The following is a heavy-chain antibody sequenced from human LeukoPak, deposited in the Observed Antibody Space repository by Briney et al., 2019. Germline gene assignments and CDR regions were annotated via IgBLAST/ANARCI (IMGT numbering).Heavy chain of an antibody. CDR1: VFTFSDHA. Sequence: PGGSLRLSCAASVFTFSDHAMSWVRQAPGKGLEWVSGISGSGTSTYYADSVKGRFTISRDNSTNTLYLQMNSLRADDTAVYYCARDVKSGSGWYFDYWGQGTLVTVSS. CDR2: ISGSGTST. CDR3: ARDVKSGSGWYFDY. V-gene: IGHV3-23*01. J-gene: IGHJ4*02. D-gene: IGHD6-19*01.